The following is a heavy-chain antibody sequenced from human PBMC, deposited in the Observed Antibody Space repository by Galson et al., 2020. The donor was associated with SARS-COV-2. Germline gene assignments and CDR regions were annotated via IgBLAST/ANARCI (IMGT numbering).Heavy chain of an antibody. Sequence: SETLSLTCTVSGGSISSSSYYWGWIRQPPGKGLEWIGSIYYSGSTYYNPSLKSPVTISVDTSKNQFSLKLSSVTAADTDVYYCARHYGEYGPEYSFYFDYWGQGTLVTVSS. V-gene: IGHV4-39*01. CDR2: IYYSGST. CDR3: ARHYGEYGPEYSFYFDY. CDR1: GGSISSSSYY. D-gene: IGHD4-4*01. J-gene: IGHJ4*02.